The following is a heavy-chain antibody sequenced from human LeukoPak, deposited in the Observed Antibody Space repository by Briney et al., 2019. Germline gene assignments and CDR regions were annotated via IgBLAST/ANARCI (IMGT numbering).Heavy chain of an antibody. CDR2: IYYSGST. J-gene: IGHJ4*02. D-gene: IGHD3-9*01. Sequence: PSETLSLTCSVSGGSISSHYWSWIRQPPGKGLEWIGYIYYSGSTKYNPSLKSRVTISVDTSKNQFSLKLSSVTAADTAVYYCARGGRTTYYDILTGYRFDYWGQGTLVTVSS. CDR3: ARGGRTTYYDILTGYRFDY. V-gene: IGHV4-59*11. CDR1: GGSISSHY.